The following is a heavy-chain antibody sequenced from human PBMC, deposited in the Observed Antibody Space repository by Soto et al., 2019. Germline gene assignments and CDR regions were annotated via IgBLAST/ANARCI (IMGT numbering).Heavy chain of an antibody. D-gene: IGHD2-15*01. CDR3: ARGVFAASPDYYYYGMDV. Sequence: QVQLQQWGAGLLKPSETLSLTCAVYGGSFSGYYWSWIRQPPGKGLEWIGEINHSGSTNYNPSLKSRVTISVDTSKNQFSLKLSSVTAADTAVYYCARGVFAASPDYYYYGMDVWGQGTTVTVSS. J-gene: IGHJ6*02. CDR2: INHSGST. CDR1: GGSFSGYY. V-gene: IGHV4-34*01.